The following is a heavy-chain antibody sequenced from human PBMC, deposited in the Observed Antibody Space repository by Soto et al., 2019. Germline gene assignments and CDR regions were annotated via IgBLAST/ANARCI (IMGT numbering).Heavy chain of an antibody. J-gene: IGHJ4*02. Sequence: QITLKESGPTLVKPTQPLTLTCTFSGFSLSTSGVGVGWIRQPPGKALAWLALIYWDDDKRYSPSLKSRLTITKDTSKNQVVLTMTNMDPVDTATYYCAHRKAADREGFYFDYWGQGTLVTVSS. V-gene: IGHV2-5*02. CDR3: AHRKAADREGFYFDY. D-gene: IGHD2-15*01. CDR1: GFSLSTSGVG. CDR2: IYWDDDK.